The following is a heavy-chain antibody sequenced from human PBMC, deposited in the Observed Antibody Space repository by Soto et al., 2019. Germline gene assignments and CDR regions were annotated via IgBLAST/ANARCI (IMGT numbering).Heavy chain of an antibody. V-gene: IGHV3-21*01. Sequence: RGSLRLSCAASGFTFSSYSMNWVRQAPGKGLEWVSSISSSSSYIYYADSVKGRFTISRDNAKNSLYLQMNSLRAEDTAVYYCAREPVGATSTGIDYWGQGTLVTVSS. CDR2: ISSSSSYI. CDR1: GFTFSSYS. J-gene: IGHJ4*02. D-gene: IGHD1-26*01. CDR3: AREPVGATSTGIDY.